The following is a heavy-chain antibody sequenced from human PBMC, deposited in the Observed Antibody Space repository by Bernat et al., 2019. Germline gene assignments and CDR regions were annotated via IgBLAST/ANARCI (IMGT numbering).Heavy chain of an antibody. V-gene: IGHV4-39*01. J-gene: IGHJ4*02. CDR2: IDFGGST. CDR3: ARRGYSDYDLFDY. D-gene: IGHD5-12*01. CDR1: GGSISSNIYY. Sequence: QLQLQESGPGLVKPSETLSLTCTVSGGSISSNIYYLDWIRQPPGKGLEWIGSIDFGGSTYYNTSLKSRVTISVDTSKNQFSLKLSSVTAADTAVYYCARRGYSDYDLFDYWGQGTLVTVSS.